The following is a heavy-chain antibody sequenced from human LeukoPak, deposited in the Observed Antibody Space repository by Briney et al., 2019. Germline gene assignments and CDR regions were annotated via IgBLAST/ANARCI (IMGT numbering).Heavy chain of an antibody. J-gene: IGHJ4*02. Sequence: SETLSLTCTVSGGSISSSSYYWGWIRQPPGKGLECIGSIYYSGSTYYNPSLKSRVTISVDTSKNLFSLKLSSVTAADTAVYYCARRGGNSAGVYFDYWGQGTLVTVSS. CDR2: IYYSGST. CDR1: GGSISSSSYY. V-gene: IGHV4-39*01. CDR3: ARRGGNSAGVYFDY. D-gene: IGHD4-23*01.